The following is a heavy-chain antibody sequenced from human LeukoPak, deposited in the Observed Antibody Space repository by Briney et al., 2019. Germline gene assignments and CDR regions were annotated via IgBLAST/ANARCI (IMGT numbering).Heavy chain of an antibody. V-gene: IGHV3-23*01. J-gene: IGHJ4*02. Sequence: PGGSLRLSCAASGFTLSSYAMSRVPQAPGKGREWVSAINGSGGSAYYADSVKGRFTISRDNSKNTLYLQMISLRTEDTAVDYCAKDPAWIAATRYGVREFDYWGQGTLVTVSS. D-gene: IGHD6-13*01. CDR1: GFTLSSYA. CDR3: AKDPAWIAATRYGVREFDY. CDR2: INGSGGSA.